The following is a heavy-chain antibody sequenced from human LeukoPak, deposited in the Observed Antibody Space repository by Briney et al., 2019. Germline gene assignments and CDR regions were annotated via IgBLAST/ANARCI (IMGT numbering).Heavy chain of an antibody. Sequence: ASVKVSCKASGYTFTSYAMNWVRQAPGQGLEWMGWINPNSGDTNYSQKFQGRVSMTRDTSINTAYMELSRLTSDDTAVYYCARDLYSSGWTDAFDIWGQGTMVTVSS. D-gene: IGHD6-19*01. J-gene: IGHJ3*02. CDR3: ARDLYSSGWTDAFDI. V-gene: IGHV1-2*02. CDR1: GYTFTSYA. CDR2: INPNSGDT.